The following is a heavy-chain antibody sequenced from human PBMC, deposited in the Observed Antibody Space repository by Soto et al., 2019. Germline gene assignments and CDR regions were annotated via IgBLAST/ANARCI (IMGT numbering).Heavy chain of an antibody. CDR3: SRDFLVGAATPSWFDP. CDR1: GYTFTNYG. V-gene: IGHV1-18*04. D-gene: IGHD2-15*01. CDR2: INASNGNT. Sequence: QVQLVQSGAEVKKPGASVKVSCKASGYTFTNYGISWVRQAPGQGLEWMGWINASNGNTNYAQKVQGRFTMTTDTSTSTAYMELRSLRSDDTAVYYCSRDFLVGAATPSWFDPWGPGTLVTFSS. J-gene: IGHJ5*02.